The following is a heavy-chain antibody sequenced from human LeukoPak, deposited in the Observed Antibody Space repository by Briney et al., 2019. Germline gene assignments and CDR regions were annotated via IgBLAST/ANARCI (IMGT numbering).Heavy chain of an antibody. Sequence: ASVKASCKASGYTFTSYGISWVRQAPGQGLEWMGWISAYNGNTNYAQKLQGRVTMTTDTSTSTAYMELRSLRSDDTAVYYCARAIDYGGNSAFDIWGQGTMVTVSS. V-gene: IGHV1-18*01. D-gene: IGHD4-23*01. J-gene: IGHJ3*02. CDR3: ARAIDYGGNSAFDI. CDR2: ISAYNGNT. CDR1: GYTFTSYG.